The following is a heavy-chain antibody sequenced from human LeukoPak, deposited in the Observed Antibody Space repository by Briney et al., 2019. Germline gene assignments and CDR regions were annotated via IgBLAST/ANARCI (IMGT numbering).Heavy chain of an antibody. Sequence: GGSLRLSCAASGFTFSSYWMSWVRQAPAKGLEWVANIKQDGSEKYYVDSVKGRFTISRDNANNSLYLQMNSLRAEDTAVYYCAPQNPKYYDFWSGNKVVTADYWGQGTLVTVSS. D-gene: IGHD3-3*01. V-gene: IGHV3-7*02. CDR2: IKQDGSEK. CDR1: GFTFSSYW. CDR3: APQNPKYYDFWSGNKVVTADY. J-gene: IGHJ4*02.